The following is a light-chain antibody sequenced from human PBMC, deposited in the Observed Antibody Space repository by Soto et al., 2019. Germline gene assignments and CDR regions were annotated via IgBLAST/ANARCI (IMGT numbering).Light chain of an antibody. J-gene: IGKJ1*01. CDR2: DAS. CDR1: QSVRGY. V-gene: IGKV3-11*01. Sequence: EIVLTQSPATLSLSPGERATLSCRASQSVRGYLAWYQQKPGQAPRLLIYDASNRATGIPARFSGSGSGTDFSLTITSLQSEDFAVYYCQQYNDWPRTVGQGTKVAI. CDR3: QQYNDWPRT.